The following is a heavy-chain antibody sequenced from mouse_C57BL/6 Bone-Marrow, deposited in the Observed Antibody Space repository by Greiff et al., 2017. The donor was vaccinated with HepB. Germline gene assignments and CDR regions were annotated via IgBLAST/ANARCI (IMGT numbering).Heavy chain of an antibody. CDR3: ARGTTVVAPWYFDV. Sequence: QQSCKASGYTFTSYWMHWVKQRPGRGLEWIGRIDPNSGGTKYNEKFKSKATLTVDKPSSTAYMQLSSLTSEDSAVYYCARGTTVVAPWYFDVWGTGTTVTVSS. CDR2: IDPNSGGT. V-gene: IGHV1-72*01. J-gene: IGHJ1*03. CDR1: GYTFTSYW. D-gene: IGHD1-1*01.